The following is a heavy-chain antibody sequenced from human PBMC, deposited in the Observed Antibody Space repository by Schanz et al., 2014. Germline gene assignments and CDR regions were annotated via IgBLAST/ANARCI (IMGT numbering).Heavy chain of an antibody. CDR3: ARLWFGDHYYYYGMDV. V-gene: IGHV4-59*01. Sequence: QLQLQESGPGLVKPSETLSLICSVSGGSISSNYWSWIRQPPGKGLEWIGYLYYSGSTNYNPSLKSRVTISVDTSKNQFSLKLSSVTAADTAVYYCARLWFGDHYYYYGMDVWGQGTTVTVSS. CDR2: LYYSGST. CDR1: GGSISSNY. J-gene: IGHJ6*02. D-gene: IGHD3-10*01.